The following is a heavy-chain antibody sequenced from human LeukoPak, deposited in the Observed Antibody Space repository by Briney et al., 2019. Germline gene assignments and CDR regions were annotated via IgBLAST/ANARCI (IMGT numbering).Heavy chain of an antibody. V-gene: IGHV3-21*01. Sequence: GGSLRLSCAASGFAVSSNYMSWVRQAPGKGLEWVSSISSSSSYIYYADSVKGRFTISRDNAKNSLYLQMNSLRAEDTAVYYCARVYSSSWYEVDYWGQGTLVTVSS. J-gene: IGHJ4*02. CDR1: GFAVSSNY. D-gene: IGHD6-13*01. CDR2: ISSSSSYI. CDR3: ARVYSSSWYEVDY.